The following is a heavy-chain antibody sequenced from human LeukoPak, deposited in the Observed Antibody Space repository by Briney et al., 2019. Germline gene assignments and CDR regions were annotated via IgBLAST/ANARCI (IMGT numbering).Heavy chain of an antibody. CDR1: GYSISSGYY. CDR3: ARVLGWFDP. V-gene: IGHV4-38-2*01. Sequence: SETLSLTCAVSGYSISSGYYWGWIRQPPGKGLEWIGSIYHSGSTYYNPSLKSRVTISVDTSKNQFSLKLSSVTAADTAVYYCARVLGWFDPWGQRTLATVSS. J-gene: IGHJ5*02. D-gene: IGHD1-26*01. CDR2: IYHSGST.